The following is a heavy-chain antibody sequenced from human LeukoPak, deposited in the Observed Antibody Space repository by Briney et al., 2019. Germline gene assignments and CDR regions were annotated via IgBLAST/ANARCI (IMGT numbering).Heavy chain of an antibody. J-gene: IGHJ4*02. V-gene: IGHV3-21*01. CDR1: GFTFSSCG. Sequence: GGSLRLSCAASGFTFSSCGFNWVRQAPGKGLEWVSSIGPTGTDRYYAGSVRGRFTISRDNAKNSMYLQMDSLRDEDTAVYYCATETIGRHYDYWGQGTLLTVSS. CDR3: ATETIGRHYDY. D-gene: IGHD1-14*01. CDR2: IGPTGTDR.